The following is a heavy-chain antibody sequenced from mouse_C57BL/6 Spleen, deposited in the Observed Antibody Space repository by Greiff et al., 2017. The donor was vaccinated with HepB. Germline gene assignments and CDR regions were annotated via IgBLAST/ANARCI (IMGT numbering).Heavy chain of an antibody. J-gene: IGHJ3*01. V-gene: IGHV1-82*01. CDR2: IYPGDGDT. CDR3: ARGLTGTLFAY. D-gene: IGHD4-1*01. CDR1: GYAFSSSW. Sequence: VQLQQSGPELVKPGASVKISCKASGYAFSSSWMNWVKQRPGKGLEWIGRIYPGDGDTNYNGKFKGKATLTADKSSSTAYMQLSSLTSEDSAVYFSARGLTGTLFAYWGQGTLVTVSA.